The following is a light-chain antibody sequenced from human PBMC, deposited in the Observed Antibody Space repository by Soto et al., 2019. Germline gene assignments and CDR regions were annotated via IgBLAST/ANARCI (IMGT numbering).Light chain of an antibody. Sequence: DIQMTQSPSSVSASIGDRVTITCRASQGISNYLAWYQQKPGKAPKLLIYDASSLESGVPSRFSGSGSGTGFTLTISSLQSEDFAVYYCQQYNFLPTFGQGTNVDIK. CDR3: QQYNFLPT. CDR2: DAS. V-gene: IGKV1-16*01. J-gene: IGKJ1*01. CDR1: QGISNY.